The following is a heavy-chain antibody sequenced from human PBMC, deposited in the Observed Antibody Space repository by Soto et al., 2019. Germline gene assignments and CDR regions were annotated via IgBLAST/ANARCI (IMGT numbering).Heavy chain of an antibody. CDR3: PLSPRAYSYHFEY. Sequence: QITLKESGPTLVKPTQTLTLTCTFSGFSLSTRGVGVGWFRQPPGKALEWLALIYWDDDEGYSPSVKSRLTTTKDTSKNQVVLTMSHIAPVDTATYFFPLSPRAYSYHFEYWAPATLVTVSS. V-gene: IGHV2-5*02. CDR1: GFSLSTRGVG. CDR2: IYWDDDE. D-gene: IGHD5-18*01. J-gene: IGHJ4*02.